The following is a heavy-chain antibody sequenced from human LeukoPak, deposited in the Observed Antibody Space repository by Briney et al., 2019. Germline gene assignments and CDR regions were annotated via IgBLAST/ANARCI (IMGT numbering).Heavy chain of an antibody. CDR1: GFTFSSYA. Sequence: GGSLRLSCAASGFTFSSYAMSWVRQAPGKGLEWVSAISGSGGSTYYADSVKGRFTISRDNSKNTLYLQMNSLRAEDTVVYYCAKVGYSSGWYAQYYFDYWGQGTLVTVSS. CDR3: AKVGYSSGWYAQYYFDY. D-gene: IGHD6-19*01. CDR2: ISGSGGST. J-gene: IGHJ4*02. V-gene: IGHV3-23*01.